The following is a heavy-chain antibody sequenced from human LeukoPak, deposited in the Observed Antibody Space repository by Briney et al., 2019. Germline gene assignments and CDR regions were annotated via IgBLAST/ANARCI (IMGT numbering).Heavy chain of an antibody. J-gene: IGHJ5*02. Sequence: GGSLRLSCAASGFTFSSYEMNWVRQAPGKGLEWVSYISSSGSTIYYADSVKSRFTISRDNAKNSLYLQMNSLRAEDTAVYYCASGIAVAANWFDPWGQGTLVTVSS. D-gene: IGHD6-19*01. CDR2: ISSSGSTI. V-gene: IGHV3-48*03. CDR3: ASGIAVAANWFDP. CDR1: GFTFSSYE.